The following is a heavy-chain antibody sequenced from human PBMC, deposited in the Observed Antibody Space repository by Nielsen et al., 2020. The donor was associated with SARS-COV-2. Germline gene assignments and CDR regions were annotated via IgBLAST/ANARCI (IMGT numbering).Heavy chain of an antibody. J-gene: IGHJ4*02. CDR3: ARAPEAGADF. CDR2: INSDGTAT. CDR1: GFTFHDYA. Sequence: GESLKISCAASGFTFHDYAMHWVRQAPGKGLVWVSRINSDGTATTYADSVKGRFTISRDNAKNTLYLQMNSLRAEDSAVYFCARAPEAGADFWGQGTLVTVSS. D-gene: IGHD1-14*01. V-gene: IGHV3-74*01.